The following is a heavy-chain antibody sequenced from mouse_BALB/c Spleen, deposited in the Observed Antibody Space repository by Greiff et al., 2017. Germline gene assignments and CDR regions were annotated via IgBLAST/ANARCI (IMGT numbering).Heavy chain of an antibody. CDR1: GFTFSSYY. J-gene: IGHJ4*01. Sequence: EVKVVESGGGLVKLGGSLKLSCAASGFTFSSYYMSWVRQTPEKRLELVAAINSNGGSTYYPDTVKGRFTISRDNAKNTLYLQMSSLKSEDTALYYCARHEGYYAMDYWGQGTSVTVSS. CDR2: INSNGGST. V-gene: IGHV5-6-2*01. CDR3: ARHEGYYAMDY.